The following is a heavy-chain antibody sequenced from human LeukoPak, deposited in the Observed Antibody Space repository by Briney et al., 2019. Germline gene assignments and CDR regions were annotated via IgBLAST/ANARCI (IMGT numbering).Heavy chain of an antibody. CDR3: ARDYGSQTYYYYYGMDV. D-gene: IGHD2-2*03. J-gene: IGHJ6*02. CDR1: GYTFTSYG. Sequence: ASVKVSCKASGYTFTSYGISWVRQAPGQGLEWMGWISAYNGNTNYAQKLQGRVTVTTDTSTSTAYMELRSLRSDDTAVYYCARDYGSQTYYYYYGMDVWGQGTTVTVSS. V-gene: IGHV1-18*01. CDR2: ISAYNGNT.